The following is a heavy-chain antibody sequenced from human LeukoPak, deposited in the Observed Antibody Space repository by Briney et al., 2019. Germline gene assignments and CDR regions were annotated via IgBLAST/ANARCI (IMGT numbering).Heavy chain of an antibody. CDR3: AKDSNTGYVSVGPDY. CDR1: GFVFSNYG. D-gene: IGHD5-12*01. Sequence: PGGSLRLSCQTSGFVFSNYGMHWVRQAPGKGLEWVAFVRYDESNKYYADSVKGRFTISRDNSRNTVYLQINSLRAEDTGVYSCAKDSNTGYVSVGPDYWGLGTLVTVSS. V-gene: IGHV3-30*02. CDR2: VRYDESNK. J-gene: IGHJ4*02.